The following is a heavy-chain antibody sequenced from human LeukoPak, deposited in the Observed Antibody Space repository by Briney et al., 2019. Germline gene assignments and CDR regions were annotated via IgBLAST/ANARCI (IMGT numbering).Heavy chain of an antibody. CDR1: GFTFSNYA. Sequence: GGSLRLSCAASGFTFSNYAMSWVRQAPGKGLEWVSAFSGSGGSTYYADSVKGRFTISRDNSKNTLYLEMNSLRAEDAAVYYCAKDVGYCSSTTCYKPFDYWGQGTLVTVSS. CDR2: FSGSGGST. J-gene: IGHJ4*02. V-gene: IGHV3-23*01. D-gene: IGHD2-2*02. CDR3: AKDVGYCSSTTCYKPFDY.